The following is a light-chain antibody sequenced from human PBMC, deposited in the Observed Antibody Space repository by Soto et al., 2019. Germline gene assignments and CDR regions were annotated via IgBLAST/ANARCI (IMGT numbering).Light chain of an antibody. CDR1: QSVDTL. V-gene: IGKV3-11*01. Sequence: IVLTQSPATQSLSPGERATLSCRSSQSVDTLLAWYQQKPGQAPRLLLYDASKRAPGIPDRFSGSGSGSEFTLTISSLEPDDFGAYYCQQRRSCPLTFGGGTQVEIK. J-gene: IGKJ4*02. CDR3: QQRRSCPLT. CDR2: DAS.